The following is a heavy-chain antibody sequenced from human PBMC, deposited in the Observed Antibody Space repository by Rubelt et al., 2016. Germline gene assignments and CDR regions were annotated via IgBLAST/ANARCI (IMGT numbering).Heavy chain of an antibody. CDR3: AKDIAGGWSKGPEL. CDR1: GFTFNDYG. CDR2: FSYDGIDK. J-gene: IGHJ4*02. Sequence: QVQLVESGGGVVQPGRSLGLSCTVSGFTFNDYGMHWVRQSPGKGLEWVAVFSYDGIDKHYVDSVRVRLTISGDKSKITLYLQMNSLTVEETAVYYCAKDIAGGWSKGPELWGQGTLVTVSS. D-gene: IGHD6-19*01. V-gene: IGHV3-30*18.